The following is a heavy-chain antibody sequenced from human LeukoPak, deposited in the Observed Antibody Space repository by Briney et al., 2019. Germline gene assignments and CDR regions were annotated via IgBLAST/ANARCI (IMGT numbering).Heavy chain of an antibody. D-gene: IGHD3-3*01. CDR3: ARHWTYYDFWSGQDGRTNWFDP. Sequence: ASVKVSCKASGYTFTSYGISWVRQAPGQGLEWMGWISAYNGNTNYAQKLQGRVTMTTDTPTSTAYMELRSLRSDDTAVYYCARHWTYYDFWSGQDGRTNWFDPWGQGTLVTVSS. CDR1: GYTFTSYG. CDR2: ISAYNGNT. V-gene: IGHV1-18*01. J-gene: IGHJ5*02.